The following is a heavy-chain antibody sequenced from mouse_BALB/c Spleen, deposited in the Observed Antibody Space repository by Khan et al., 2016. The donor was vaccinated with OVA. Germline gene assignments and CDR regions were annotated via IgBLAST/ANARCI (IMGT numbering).Heavy chain of an antibody. Sequence: QVQLKESGAELVKPGASVKLSCKASGYTFTSYYMYWVKQRPGQGLEWIGDINPSDGDTNFNEKFRSKVTLTVDKSSNTVYMQLSSLTSEDSAVYYCIRSGYGTFAYWGQGTLVTVSA. CDR2: INPSDGDT. D-gene: IGHD2-1*01. V-gene: IGHV1S81*02. J-gene: IGHJ3*01. CDR3: IRSGYGTFAY. CDR1: GYTFTSYY.